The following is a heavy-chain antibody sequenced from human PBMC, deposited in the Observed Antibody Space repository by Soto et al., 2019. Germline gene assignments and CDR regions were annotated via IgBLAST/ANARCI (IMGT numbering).Heavy chain of an antibody. CDR3: ARAPYGELKY. CDR1: GGSISSYY. J-gene: IGHJ4*02. CDR2: IYYSGGT. Sequence: PSETLSLTCTVSGGSISSYYWSWIRQPPGKGLEWIGYIYYSGGTNYNPSLKSRVTLSVDTSKTQFSLKLSSVTAADTAVSHCARAPYGELKYGGQGTLVTVSS. V-gene: IGHV4-59*01. D-gene: IGHD1-26*01.